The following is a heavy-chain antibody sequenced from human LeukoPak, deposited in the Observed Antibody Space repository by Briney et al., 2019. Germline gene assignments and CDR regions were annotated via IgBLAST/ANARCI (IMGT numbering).Heavy chain of an antibody. CDR3: ARDSRYYGMDV. Sequence: PRGSLRLSCAASGFTFSSYAMSWIRQAPGKGLEWVSYISSSGSTIYYADSVKGRFTISRDNAKNSLYLQMNSLRAEDTAVYYCARDSRYYGMDVWGQGTTVTVSS. CDR1: GFTFSSYA. J-gene: IGHJ6*02. CDR2: ISSSGSTI. V-gene: IGHV3-11*01.